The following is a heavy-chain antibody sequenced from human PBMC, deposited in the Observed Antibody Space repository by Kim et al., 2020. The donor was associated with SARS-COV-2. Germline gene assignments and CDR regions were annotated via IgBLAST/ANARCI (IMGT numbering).Heavy chain of an antibody. CDR1: GGSISSYY. CDR2: IYTSGST. CDR3: ATGHSSSWYGYYFDY. Sequence: SETLSLTCTVSGGSISSYYWSWIRQPAGKGLEWIGRIYTSGSTNYNPSLKSRVTMSVDTSKNQFSLKLSSVTAADTAVYYCATGHSSSWYGYYFDYWGQGTLVTVSS. D-gene: IGHD6-13*01. J-gene: IGHJ4*02. V-gene: IGHV4-4*07.